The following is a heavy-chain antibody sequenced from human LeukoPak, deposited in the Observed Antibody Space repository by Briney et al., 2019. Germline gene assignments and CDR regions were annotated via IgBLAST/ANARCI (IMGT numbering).Heavy chain of an antibody. J-gene: IGHJ4*02. D-gene: IGHD6-13*01. V-gene: IGHV3-23*01. Sequence: AGSLRLSCAASGFTFSSYTMRWVRQAPGKGLEWVSSISGSGGSTYYSDSVKGRFTSSRDNSKNTLYLQMNSLRVEDTAVYYCATSSTWQTMNFDYWGQGTLVTVSS. CDR1: GFTFSSYT. CDR3: ATSSTWQTMNFDY. CDR2: ISGSGGST.